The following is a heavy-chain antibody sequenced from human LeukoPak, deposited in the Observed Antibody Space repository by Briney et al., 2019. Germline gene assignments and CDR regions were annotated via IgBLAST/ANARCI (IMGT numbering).Heavy chain of an antibody. D-gene: IGHD3-9*01. V-gene: IGHV1-18*01. J-gene: IGHJ3*02. CDR1: GYTFTSYG. CDR2: ISAYNGNT. Sequence: ASVKVSCKASGYTFTSYGISWVRQAPGQGLGWMGWISAYNGNTNYAQKLQGRVTMTTDTSTSTAYMELRSLRSDDTAVYYCAIEYYDILTGYYYEHRHDAFDIWGQGTMVTVSS. CDR3: AIEYYDILTGYYYEHRHDAFDI.